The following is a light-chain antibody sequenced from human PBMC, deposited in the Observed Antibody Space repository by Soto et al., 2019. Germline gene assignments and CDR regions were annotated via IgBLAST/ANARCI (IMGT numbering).Light chain of an antibody. CDR2: SNN. CDR3: AAWDDSLNGYV. CDR1: SSNIGSKD. V-gene: IGLV1-44*01. Sequence: QSVLTHPPSASGTPGQRVTISCSGSSSNIGSKDVNWYQQLPETAPKVLMYSNNQRPSGVPDRFSGSKSGTSASLAISGLQSEDEADYYCAAWDDSLNGYVFGTGTKVTVL. J-gene: IGLJ1*01.